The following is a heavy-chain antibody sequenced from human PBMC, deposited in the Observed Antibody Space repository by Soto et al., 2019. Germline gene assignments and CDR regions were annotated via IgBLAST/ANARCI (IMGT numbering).Heavy chain of an antibody. CDR2: TNTDGTAT. CDR1: GFTFSAYW. J-gene: IGHJ6*02. V-gene: IGHV3-74*03. CDR3: TRGHYYGMDV. Sequence: VGSLRLSCAASGFTFSAYWMHWVRQAPGKGLVWVSRTNTDGTATTYADSVEGRFTISRDNAKNMLYLQMNSLRAEDTAVYYCTRGHYYGMDVWGQGTTVTVSS.